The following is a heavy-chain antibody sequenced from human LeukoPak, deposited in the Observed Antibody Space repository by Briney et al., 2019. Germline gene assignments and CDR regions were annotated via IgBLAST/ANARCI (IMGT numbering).Heavy chain of an antibody. CDR3: VRDRGEDYYGSGNYLRAFDI. Sequence: PGGSLRLSCAASGFMFRSYSMNWVRQAPGKGLEWVSSISSSSSYIFYADSVKGRFTVSRDNAKKSLSLQMNSLRAEDTAVYYCVRDRGEDYYGSGNYLRAFDIWGQGTMVTVSS. CDR2: ISSSSSYI. V-gene: IGHV3-21*01. CDR1: GFMFRSYS. J-gene: IGHJ3*02. D-gene: IGHD3-10*01.